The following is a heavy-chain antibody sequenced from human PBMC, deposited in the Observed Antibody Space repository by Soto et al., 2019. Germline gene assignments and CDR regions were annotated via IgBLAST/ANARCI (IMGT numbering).Heavy chain of an antibody. Sequence: QVQLVQSGAEVKKPGASVTVSCKASGYTFTTHYMHWVRQAPGQGLEWMGIINPSGGRTTYALKFQGRVSLTSDTSTNTVYMELSSLRSEDTAVYYWARADENYGSGTFSPPLRYYLNSWGQGTLVTVSS. CDR3: ARADENYGSGTFSPPLRYYLNS. J-gene: IGHJ4*02. CDR1: GYTFTTHY. CDR2: INPSGGRT. D-gene: IGHD3-10*01. V-gene: IGHV1-46*01.